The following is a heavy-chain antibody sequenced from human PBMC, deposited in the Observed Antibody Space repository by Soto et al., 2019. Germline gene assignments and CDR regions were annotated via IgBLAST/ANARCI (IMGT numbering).Heavy chain of an antibody. CDR3: AKDLLRPGQAYGRDV. CDR2: ISYDGSNK. Sequence: QVQLVESGGGVVQPGRSLRLSCAASGFTFSSYGMHWVRQAPGKGLEWVAVISYDGSNKYYADSVKGRFTISRDNSKNTLYQQMNSLRVEETAVYYCAKDLLRPGQAYGRDVWGQGTPVTVSS. CDR1: GFTFSSYG. V-gene: IGHV3-30*18. J-gene: IGHJ6*02.